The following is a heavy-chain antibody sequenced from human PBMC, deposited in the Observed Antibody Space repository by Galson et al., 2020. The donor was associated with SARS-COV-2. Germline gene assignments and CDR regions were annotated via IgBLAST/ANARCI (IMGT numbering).Heavy chain of an antibody. Sequence: NSGGSLRLSCAASGFPFSTYSMNWVRLAPGKGLEWVSSISTSSSYTYYVDSVKGRFSISRDNPRNSLYLQMNSLRAEDTAVYYCASSTMIGVEAFDIWGQGTMVTVSS. J-gene: IGHJ3*02. CDR1: GFPFSTYS. CDR3: ASSTMIGVEAFDI. CDR2: ISTSSSYT. D-gene: IGHD3-22*01. V-gene: IGHV3-21*01.